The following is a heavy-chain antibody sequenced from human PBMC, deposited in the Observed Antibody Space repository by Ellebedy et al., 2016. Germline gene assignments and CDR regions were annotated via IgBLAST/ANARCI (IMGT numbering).Heavy chain of an antibody. CDR2: MNPNSGNT. CDR3: ARAGRRAMADNWFDP. V-gene: IGHV1-8*02. Sequence: ASVKVSCKASGYTFTDYYLHWVRQATGQGLEWMGWMNPNSGNTGYAQKFQGRVTMTRNTSISTAYMELSSLRSEDTAVYYCARAGRRAMADNWFDPWGQGTLVTVSS. D-gene: IGHD5-18*01. J-gene: IGHJ5*02. CDR1: GYTFTDYY.